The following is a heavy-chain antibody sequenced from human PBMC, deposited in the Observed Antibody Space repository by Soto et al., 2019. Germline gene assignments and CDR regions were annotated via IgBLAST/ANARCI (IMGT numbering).Heavy chain of an antibody. CDR3: ARDRVESGYPEYFQH. V-gene: IGHV3-53*01. J-gene: IGHJ1*01. Sequence: EVQLVESGGGLIQPGGSLRLSCAASGFTVSSNYMSWVRQAPGQGLEWVSVIYSGGSTYYADSVKGRFTISRDNSKNTLYLQMNSLRAEATAVYYCARDRVESGYPEYFQHWGQGTLVTVPS. CDR1: GFTVSSNY. CDR2: IYSGGST. D-gene: IGHD3-22*01.